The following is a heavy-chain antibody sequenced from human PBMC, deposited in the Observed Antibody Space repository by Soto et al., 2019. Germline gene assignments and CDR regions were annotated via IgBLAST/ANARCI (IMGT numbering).Heavy chain of an antibody. CDR3: ARSIVVVPAAMYGAFDI. J-gene: IGHJ3*02. CDR2: ISSNGGST. V-gene: IGHV3-64*01. CDR1: GFTFSSYA. D-gene: IGHD2-2*01. Sequence: GGSLRLSCAASGFTFSSYAMHWVRQAPGKGLEYVSAISSNGGSTYYANSVKGRFTISRDNSKNTLYLQMGSLRAEDMAVYYCARSIVVVPAAMYGAFDIWGQGTMVTVSS.